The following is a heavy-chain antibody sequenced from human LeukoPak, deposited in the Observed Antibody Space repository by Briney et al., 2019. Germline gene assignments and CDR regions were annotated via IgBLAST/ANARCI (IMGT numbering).Heavy chain of an antibody. CDR2: IRNKANSYTT. D-gene: IGHD2-2*01. V-gene: IGHV3-72*01. CDR1: GFSFSDHY. Sequence: GGSLRLSCAASGFSFSDHYMAWVRQAPGKGLEWVGRIRNKANSYTTEYAASVKGRFTVSRDDSQNSLYLQMNSLKTDDTAVYYCARGASSHNTGYYYGLDVWGQGTTVAVSS. J-gene: IGHJ6*02. CDR3: ARGASSHNTGYYYGLDV.